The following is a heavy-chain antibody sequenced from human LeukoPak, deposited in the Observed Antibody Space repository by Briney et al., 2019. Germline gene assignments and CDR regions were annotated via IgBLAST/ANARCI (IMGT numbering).Heavy chain of an antibody. CDR1: GYTFTGYY. D-gene: IGHD3-22*01. CDR2: INPNRGGT. J-gene: IGHJ4*02. V-gene: IGHV1-2*02. Sequence: ASVKVSCKASGYTFTGYYIHWVRQAPGQGLEWMGWINPNRGGTNYAQQFQGRVTMTRDTSISTAYMELSRLRSDDTAGYYCARARGGLIVVVFDYWGQGTLVTVSS. CDR3: ARARGGLIVVVFDY.